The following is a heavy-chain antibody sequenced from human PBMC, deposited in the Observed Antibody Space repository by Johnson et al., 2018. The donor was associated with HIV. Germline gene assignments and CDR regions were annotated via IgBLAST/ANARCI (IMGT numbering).Heavy chain of an antibody. CDR3: AKGFMGDSVYCSSTSCYPAFDI. Sequence: VQLVESGGGLVQPGGSLRLSCAASGFTFSSYAMSWVRQAPGKGLEWVSAISGSGGSTYYADSVKGRFTISRDNSKNTLYLQMNSLRAEDTAVYYCAKGFMGDSVYCSSTSCYPAFDIWGQGTMVTVSS. CDR1: GFTFSSYA. D-gene: IGHD2-2*01. CDR2: ISGSGGST. J-gene: IGHJ3*02. V-gene: IGHV3-23*04.